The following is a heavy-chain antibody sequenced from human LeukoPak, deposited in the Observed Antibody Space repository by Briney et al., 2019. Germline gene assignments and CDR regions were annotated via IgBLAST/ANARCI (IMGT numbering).Heavy chain of an antibody. CDR3: ARVSYYYGSGSYSFDY. Sequence: SQTLSLTCTVSGGSISSGSYYWSWIRQPAGKGLEWIGRIYTSGSTNYNPSLKSRVTMSVDTSKNQFSLKLSSVTAADTAVYYCARVSYYYGSGSYSFDYWGQGTLVTVSS. D-gene: IGHD3-10*01. CDR1: GGSISSGSYY. J-gene: IGHJ4*02. V-gene: IGHV4-61*02. CDR2: IYTSGST.